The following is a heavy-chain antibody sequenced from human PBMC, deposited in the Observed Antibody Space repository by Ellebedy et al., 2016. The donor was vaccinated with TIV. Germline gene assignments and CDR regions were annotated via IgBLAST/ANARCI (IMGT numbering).Heavy chain of an antibody. J-gene: IGHJ5*02. Sequence: SETLSLTXTVSGGSISTDHYYWGWIRQPPGTRLEWIASISYSGSTYYNPSLKSRVTVSVDTSNNQFSLKLSSVTAADTAVYYCTRGKGDPWGQGTLVTVSS. CDR2: ISYSGST. CDR1: GGSISTDHYY. CDR3: TRGKGDP. V-gene: IGHV4-39*01.